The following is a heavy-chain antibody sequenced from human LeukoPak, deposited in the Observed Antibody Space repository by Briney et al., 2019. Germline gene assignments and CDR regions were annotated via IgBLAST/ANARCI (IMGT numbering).Heavy chain of an antibody. CDR1: GFTFSSYA. D-gene: IGHD6-13*01. CDR2: ISGSGGST. Sequence: GGSLRLSCAASGFTFSSYAMSWVRQAPGKVLEWVSAISGSGGSTYYADSVKGRFTISRDNSKNTLYLQMNSLRAEDTAVYYCAKYSSSWYQQIHYYYGMDVWGQGTTVTVSS. V-gene: IGHV3-23*01. CDR3: AKYSSSWYQQIHYYYGMDV. J-gene: IGHJ6*02.